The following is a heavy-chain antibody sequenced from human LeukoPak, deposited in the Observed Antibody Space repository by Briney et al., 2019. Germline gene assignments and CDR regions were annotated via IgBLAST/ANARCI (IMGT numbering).Heavy chain of an antibody. CDR3: ASSKYSRGWYDY. J-gene: IGHJ4*02. V-gene: IGHV1-18*01. Sequence: ASVRVSCKASGYTFTDYAISSVRQAPGQGLEWMGWISGYNGKTNYAQKVQGRVTMTTDTSTSTAYMEVRGLRSDDTAVYYCASSKYSRGWYDYWGQGTLVTVSS. D-gene: IGHD6-19*01. CDR1: GYTFTDYA. CDR2: ISGYNGKT.